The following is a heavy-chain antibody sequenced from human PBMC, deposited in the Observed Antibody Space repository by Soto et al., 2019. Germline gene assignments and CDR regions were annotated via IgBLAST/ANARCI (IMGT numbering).Heavy chain of an antibody. D-gene: IGHD6-19*01. Sequence: EVQLLESGGGLVQPGGSLRLSCAASGFSFSSYAMGWVRQAPGKGLEWVSTISAGGGTTYYADSVKGRFTISRDNSENTLYLQMNSLRAEDTAVYYCAKRLIYHSAWYYFDYWGQGTLVTVSS. CDR2: ISAGGGTT. CDR1: GFSFSSYA. CDR3: AKRLIYHSAWYYFDY. J-gene: IGHJ4*02. V-gene: IGHV3-23*01.